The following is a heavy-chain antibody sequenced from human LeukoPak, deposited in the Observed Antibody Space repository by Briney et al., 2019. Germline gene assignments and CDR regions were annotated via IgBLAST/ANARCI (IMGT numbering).Heavy chain of an antibody. CDR1: GYTFTSYD. Sequence: ASVKVSCKASGYTFTSYDINWVRQATGQGLEWMGWMNPNSGNTGYAQKFQGRVTMTRNTSISTAYMELSSLRSEDTAVYYCARHFNTWGYNWFDPWGQGTLVTVSS. CDR3: ARHFNTWGYNWFDP. J-gene: IGHJ5*02. V-gene: IGHV1-8*01. CDR2: MNPNSGNT. D-gene: IGHD3-16*01.